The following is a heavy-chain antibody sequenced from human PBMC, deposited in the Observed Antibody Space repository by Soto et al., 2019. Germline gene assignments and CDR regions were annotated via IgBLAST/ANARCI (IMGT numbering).Heavy chain of an antibody. CDR2: INPNSGGT. Sequence: GASVKVSCKASGYTFTGYYMHWVRQAPGQGLEWMGWINPNSGGTNYAQKFQGWVTMTRDTSISTAYMELSRLRSDDTAVYYCARASYNGYSYGDGPLDYWGQGTLVTVSS. D-gene: IGHD5-18*01. CDR1: GYTFTGYY. CDR3: ARASYNGYSYGDGPLDY. J-gene: IGHJ4*02. V-gene: IGHV1-2*04.